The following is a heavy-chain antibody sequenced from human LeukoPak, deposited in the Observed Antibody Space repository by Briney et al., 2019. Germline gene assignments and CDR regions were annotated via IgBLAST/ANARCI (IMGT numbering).Heavy chain of an antibody. CDR2: ISSSSYI. CDR1: GFTFSSYS. D-gene: IGHD3-10*01. J-gene: IGHJ6*02. V-gene: IGHV3-21*01. Sequence: GGSLRLSCAASGFTFSSYSMDWVRQAPGKGLEWVSSISSSSYIYYADSVKGRFTISRDNAKNSLYLQMNSLRAEDTAVYYCARFTRYYCGSGFMDVWGQGTTVTVSS. CDR3: ARFTRYYCGSGFMDV.